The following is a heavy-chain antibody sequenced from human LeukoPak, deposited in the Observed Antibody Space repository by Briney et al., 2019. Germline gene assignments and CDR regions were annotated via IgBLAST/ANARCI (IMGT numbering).Heavy chain of an antibody. Sequence: GGSLRLSCAASGFTFSSYGMHWVRQAPGKGLEWVAVIWYDGSNKYYADSVKGRFTISRDNSKNTLYLQMNSLRAEDTAVYYCARDWFGELLHIFDYWGQGTLVTVSS. CDR1: GFTFSSYG. CDR2: IWYDGSNK. V-gene: IGHV3-33*01. J-gene: IGHJ4*02. D-gene: IGHD3-10*01. CDR3: ARDWFGELLHIFDY.